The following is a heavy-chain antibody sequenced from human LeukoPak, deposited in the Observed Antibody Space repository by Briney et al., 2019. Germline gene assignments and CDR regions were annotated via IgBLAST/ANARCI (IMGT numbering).Heavy chain of an antibody. CDR2: IYTSGST. Sequence: PSETLSLTCTVSGGSISSYYWSWIRQPAGKGLEWIGRIYTSGSTNYNPSLKSRVTMSVDTSKNQFSLKLSSVTAADTAVYYCARERFLEWLIWFDPWGQGTLVTVSS. CDR3: ARERFLEWLIWFDP. CDR1: GGSISSYY. J-gene: IGHJ5*02. V-gene: IGHV4-4*07. D-gene: IGHD3-3*01.